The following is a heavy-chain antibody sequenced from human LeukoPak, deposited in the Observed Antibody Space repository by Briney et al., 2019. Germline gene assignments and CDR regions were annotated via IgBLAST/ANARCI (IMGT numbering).Heavy chain of an antibody. Sequence: PGGSLRLSCAASGFTFSSCEMNWVRQAPGKGLEWVSYISSSSTTKLYADSVKGRFTISRDNSKNSLYMQMNSLSAEDMAVYYCARGGSTGYDYNAFDIWGQVTMLTVSS. D-gene: IGHD3-16*01. J-gene: IGHJ3*02. CDR1: GFTFSSCE. V-gene: IGHV3-48*03. CDR3: ARGGSTGYDYNAFDI. CDR2: ISSSSTTK.